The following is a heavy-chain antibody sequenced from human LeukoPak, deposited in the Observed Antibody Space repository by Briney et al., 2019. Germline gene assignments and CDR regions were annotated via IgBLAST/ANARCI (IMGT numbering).Heavy chain of an antibody. CDR2: ISSSGSTI. CDR3: AELGITMVGGV. CDR1: GFTFSSYE. D-gene: IGHD3-10*02. V-gene: IGHV3-48*03. Sequence: GGSLRLSCAASGFTFSSYEMNWVRQAPRKGLEWVSYISSSGSTIYYADSVKGRFTISRDNAKNSLYLQMNSLSAEDTGVYYCAELGITMVGGVWGKGTTVTISS. J-gene: IGHJ6*04.